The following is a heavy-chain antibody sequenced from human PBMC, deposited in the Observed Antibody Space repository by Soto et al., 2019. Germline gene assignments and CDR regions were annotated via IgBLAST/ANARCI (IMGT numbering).Heavy chain of an antibody. CDR3: ENTVV. CDR2: IKEDGSEQ. J-gene: IGHJ6*01. Sequence: EEQVVESGGGLVQPGGSLRLSCAASGFSISHYWISWVRQAPGKGLEWVANIKEDGSEQNYVDSLKGRFTISRDNAKNSLYLQMNSLRADDTAVYYCENTVVRGLGTTVTVSS. V-gene: IGHV3-7*05. CDR1: GFSISHYW. D-gene: IGHD3-10*01.